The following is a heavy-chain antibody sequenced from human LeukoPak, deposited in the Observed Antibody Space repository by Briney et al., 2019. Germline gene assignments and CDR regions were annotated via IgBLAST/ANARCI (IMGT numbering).Heavy chain of an antibody. Sequence: ASVKVSCKASGYTFTSYGISWVRQAPGQGLEWMGWISAYNGNTNYAQKLQGRVTMTTDTSTSTAYMELRSLRPDDTAVYYCVRAVARSGSYYRSWFDPWGQGTLVTV. CDR3: VRAVARSGSYYRSWFDP. CDR1: GYTFTSYG. J-gene: IGHJ5*02. V-gene: IGHV1-18*01. D-gene: IGHD3-10*01. CDR2: ISAYNGNT.